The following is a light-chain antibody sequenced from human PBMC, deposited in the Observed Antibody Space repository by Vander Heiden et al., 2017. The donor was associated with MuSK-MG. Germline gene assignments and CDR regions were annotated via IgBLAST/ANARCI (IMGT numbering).Light chain of an antibody. V-gene: IGKV4-1*01. CDR3: NEEHTMRIT. CDR2: WQS. CDR1: QSVLYSSNNKNY. Sequence: VSLGERATINCKSSQSVLYSSNNKNYLAWYQQKPGQPPKLLIFWQSAGGIRVQQGTRVQTCALPFIITHSLMQRGNVVVHQCNEEHTMRITFGQGTKVEIK. J-gene: IGKJ1*01.